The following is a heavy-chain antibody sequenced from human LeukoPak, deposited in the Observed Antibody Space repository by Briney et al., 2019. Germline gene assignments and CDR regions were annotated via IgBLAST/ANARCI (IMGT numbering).Heavy chain of an antibody. V-gene: IGHV3-74*01. CDR3: ARDGVDTAMVRRRDYYYYMDV. J-gene: IGHJ6*03. D-gene: IGHD5-18*01. CDR2: INSDGSST. Sequence: GGSLRLSCAASGFTFSSYWMHWVRQAPGKGLVWVSRINSDGSSTSYADSVKGRFTIPRDNAKNTLYLQMNSLRAEDTAVYYCARDGVDTAMVRRRDYYYYMDVWGKGTTVTVSS. CDR1: GFTFSSYW.